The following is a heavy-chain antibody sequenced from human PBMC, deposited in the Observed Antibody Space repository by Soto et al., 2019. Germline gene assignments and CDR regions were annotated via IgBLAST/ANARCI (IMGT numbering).Heavy chain of an antibody. J-gene: IGHJ4*02. Sequence: SETLSLTCTVSGGSISSNYWTWIRQPPGKGLEWIGYVYNSGSTNYNPSLKSRVTISEDTSKSQFSLKENSMTAADTAVYYCARYRREAVAGYTLDNWGQGILVTVSS. CDR2: VYNSGST. CDR1: GGSISSNY. V-gene: IGHV4-59*01. CDR3: ARYRREAVAGYTLDN. D-gene: IGHD6-13*01.